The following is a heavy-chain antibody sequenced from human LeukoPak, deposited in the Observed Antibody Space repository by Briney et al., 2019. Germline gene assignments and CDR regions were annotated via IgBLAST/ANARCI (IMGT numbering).Heavy chain of an antibody. CDR3: ARAGSYYDFWSGRGAFDI. V-gene: IGHV4-30-4*08. J-gene: IGHJ3*02. D-gene: IGHD3-3*01. Sequence: PSQTLSLTCTVSGGSISSGDYYWSWIRQPPGKVLEWIGYIYYSGSTYYNPSLKGRVTISVDTSKNQFSLKLSSVTAADTAVYYCARAGSYYDFWSGRGAFDIWGQGRMVTVSS. CDR2: IYYSGST. CDR1: GGSISSGDYY.